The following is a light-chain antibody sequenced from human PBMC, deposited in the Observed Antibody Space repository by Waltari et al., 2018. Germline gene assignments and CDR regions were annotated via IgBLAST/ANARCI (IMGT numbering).Light chain of an antibody. Sequence: SSELIQDPAVSVAMGQTVRITCQGDSLRSYYASWYQQRPGQAPRLVMYDKNNRPSGVPDRFSGSSSHNTASLTITGAQAEDEASYYCHSRDASGVGGSFGGGTKLTVL. CDR2: DKN. CDR3: HSRDASGVGGS. CDR1: SLRSYY. J-gene: IGLJ2*01. V-gene: IGLV3-19*01.